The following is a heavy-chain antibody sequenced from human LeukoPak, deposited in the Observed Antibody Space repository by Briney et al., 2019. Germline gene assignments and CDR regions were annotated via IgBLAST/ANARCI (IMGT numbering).Heavy chain of an antibody. CDR2: ISGDGNAK. J-gene: IGHJ4*02. Sequence: GGSLRLSCAASGFSFISYSIHWLRQAPGKGLEWVSYISGDGNAKHYTDSVKDRFTISRDNAKNALYLQMNSLRAEDTAVYFCARDHVYAFDYWGQGTLVTVSS. CDR1: GFSFISYS. CDR3: ARDHVYAFDY. V-gene: IGHV3-48*01. D-gene: IGHD2/OR15-2a*01.